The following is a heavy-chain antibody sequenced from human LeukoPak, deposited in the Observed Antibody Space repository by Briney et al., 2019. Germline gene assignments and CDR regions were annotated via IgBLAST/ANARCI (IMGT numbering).Heavy chain of an antibody. CDR3: AKYSGSLYYYYGMDV. D-gene: IGHD1-26*01. V-gene: IGHV3-23*01. Sequence: GGSLRLSCAASGLTFSSYAMSWVRQAPGKGLEWVSAISGSGGSTYYADSVKGRFTISRDNSKNTLYLQMNSLRAEDTAVYYCAKYSGSLYYYYGMDVWGQGTTVTVSS. J-gene: IGHJ6*02. CDR1: GLTFSSYA. CDR2: ISGSGGST.